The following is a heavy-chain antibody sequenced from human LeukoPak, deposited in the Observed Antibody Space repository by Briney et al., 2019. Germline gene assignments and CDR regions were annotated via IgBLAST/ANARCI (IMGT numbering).Heavy chain of an antibody. CDR1: GFTVSSNY. D-gene: IGHD3-22*01. V-gene: IGHV3-66*01. J-gene: IGHJ4*02. CDR3: ARDRFISGYPFDY. CDR2: IYSGGST. Sequence: GGSLRLSCAASGFTVSSNYMSWVRQAPGKGLEWVSVIYSGGSTYYADSVKGRFTISRDNSKNTLYLQMNSLRAEDTAVYYCARDRFISGYPFDYWGQGTLVTVSS.